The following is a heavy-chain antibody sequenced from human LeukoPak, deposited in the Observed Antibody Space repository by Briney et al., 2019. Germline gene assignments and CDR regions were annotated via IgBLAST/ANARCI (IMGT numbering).Heavy chain of an antibody. CDR2: IYSGGST. CDR1: GFTVSSNY. D-gene: IGHD3-10*01. J-gene: IGHJ6*03. Sequence: GGSLRLSCAASGFTVSSNYMSWVRQAPGKGLEWVSVIYSGGSTYYADSVKGRFTISRDNSKSTLYIQMNSLRAEDTAVYYCARVLSGRGSLYDYYYMDVWGKGTTVTISS. V-gene: IGHV3-53*01. CDR3: ARVLSGRGSLYDYYYMDV.